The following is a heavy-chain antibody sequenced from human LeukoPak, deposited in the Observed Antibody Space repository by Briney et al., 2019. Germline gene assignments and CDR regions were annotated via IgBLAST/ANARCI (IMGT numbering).Heavy chain of an antibody. Sequence: GASVKVSCKASGYTFTGYYMHWVRQAPGRGLEWMGGINPNSGGTNYPQKFQGRVTMTRDTSISTAYMELSRLRSDDTAVYYCARAIDYGSGSYLLDYWGQGTLVTVSS. V-gene: IGHV1-2*02. CDR1: GYTFTGYY. J-gene: IGHJ4*02. CDR2: INPNSGGT. D-gene: IGHD3-10*01. CDR3: ARAIDYGSGSYLLDY.